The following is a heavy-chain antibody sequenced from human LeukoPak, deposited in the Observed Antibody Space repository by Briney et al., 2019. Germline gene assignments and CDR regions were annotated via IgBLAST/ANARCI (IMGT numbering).Heavy chain of an antibody. CDR1: GVTLSSYA. CDR3: ARVDSAMLTVSYYYMAV. CDR2: ISSTSRVI. V-gene: IGHV3-48*01. J-gene: IGHJ6*03. D-gene: IGHD5-18*01. Sequence: GGSLRLSCGAWGVTLSSYAMSWVREAPGKGREGVSYISSTSRVIYSADSVKVRFTISRDNATNSLYLQMNSLRAEDTAVYYCARVDSAMLTVSYYYMAVWGKGTTVPVSS.